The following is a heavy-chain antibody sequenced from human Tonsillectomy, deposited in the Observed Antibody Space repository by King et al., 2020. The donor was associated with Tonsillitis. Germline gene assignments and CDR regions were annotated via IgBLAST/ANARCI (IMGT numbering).Heavy chain of an antibody. CDR3: ARHETKVGATPQFDY. D-gene: IGHD1-26*01. Sequence: VQLQESGPGLVKPSETLSLTCTVSGGSISSYYWSWIRQPPGKGLEWIGDIYYSGSTNYNPSLKSRVTISVDTSKNQFSLKLSSVTAADTAVYYCARHETKVGATPQFDYWGQGTLVTVSS. J-gene: IGHJ4*02. CDR2: IYYSGST. V-gene: IGHV4-59*08. CDR1: GGSISSYY.